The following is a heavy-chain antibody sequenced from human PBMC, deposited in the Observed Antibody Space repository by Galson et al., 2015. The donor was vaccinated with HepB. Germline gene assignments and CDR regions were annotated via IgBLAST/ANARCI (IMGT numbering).Heavy chain of an antibody. CDR2: IYYSGST. D-gene: IGHD1-26*01. Sequence: ETLSLTCTVSGGSISSYYWSWIRQPPGKGLEWIGYIYYSGSTNYNPSLKSRVTISVDTSKNQFSLKLSSVTAADTAVFYCARGDFGSPRDYWGQGTLVTVSS. CDR1: GGSISSYY. CDR3: ARGDFGSPRDY. V-gene: IGHV4-59*01. J-gene: IGHJ4*02.